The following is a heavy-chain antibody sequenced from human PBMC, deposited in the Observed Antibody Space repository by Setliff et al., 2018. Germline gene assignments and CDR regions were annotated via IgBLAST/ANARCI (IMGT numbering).Heavy chain of an antibody. CDR1: GGSISSSSYY. CDR3: ASVVEDYYDSSGYFLPSYYFDY. J-gene: IGHJ4*02. V-gene: IGHV4-39*07. CDR2: IYYSGST. D-gene: IGHD3-22*01. Sequence: LETLSLTCTVSGGSISSSSYYWGWIRQPPGKGLEWIGSIYYSGSTYYNPSLKSRVTISVDTSKNQFSLKLSSVTAADTAVYYCASVVEDYYDSSGYFLPSYYFDYWGQGTLVTVSS.